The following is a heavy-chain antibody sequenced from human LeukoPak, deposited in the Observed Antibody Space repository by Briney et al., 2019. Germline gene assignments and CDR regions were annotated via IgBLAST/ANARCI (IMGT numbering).Heavy chain of an antibody. CDR2: ISSSSSYI. D-gene: IGHD1-26*01. Sequence: GGSLRLSCAASGFTFSSYSMNWVRQAPGKGLEWVSSISSSSSYIYYADSVKGRFTISRDNAKNSLYLQMNSLKTEDTAVYYCTTALEWELPTPIRWGQGTLVTVSS. J-gene: IGHJ4*02. CDR1: GFTFSSYS. V-gene: IGHV3-21*03. CDR3: TTALEWELPTPIR.